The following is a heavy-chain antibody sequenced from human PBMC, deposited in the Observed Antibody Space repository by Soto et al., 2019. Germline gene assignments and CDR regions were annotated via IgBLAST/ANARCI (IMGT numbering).Heavy chain of an antibody. Sequence: SETLSLTCAVSGGSISSGGYSWSWIRQPPGKGLEWIGYIYHSGSTYYNPSLKSRVTISVDRSKIQFSLKLSSVTAADTAVYYCARGVVQRIDAHFDYWGQGTLVTVSS. D-gene: IGHD2-21*01. CDR1: GGSISSGGYS. V-gene: IGHV4-30-2*01. CDR3: ARGVVQRIDAHFDY. J-gene: IGHJ4*02. CDR2: IYHSGST.